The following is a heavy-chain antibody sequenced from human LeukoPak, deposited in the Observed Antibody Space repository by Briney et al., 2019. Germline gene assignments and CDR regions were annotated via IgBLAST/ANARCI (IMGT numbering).Heavy chain of an antibody. J-gene: IGHJ6*02. CDR1: GYTFTGYY. CDR2: INPNSGGT. D-gene: IGHD6-6*01. CDR3: ARDREYSSIHYGMDV. V-gene: IGHV1-2*02. Sequence: GASVKVSCKASGYTFTGYYMHWVRQAPGQGLEWMGWINPNSGGTNYAQKFQGRVTMTRDTSISTAYMELSRLRSDDTAVYYCARDREYSSIHYGMDVRGQGTTVTVSS.